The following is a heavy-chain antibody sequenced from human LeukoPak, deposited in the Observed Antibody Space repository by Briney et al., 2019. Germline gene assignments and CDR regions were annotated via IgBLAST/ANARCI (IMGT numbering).Heavy chain of an antibody. CDR1: GYTLTELS. D-gene: IGHD2-2*02. CDR2: FDPEDGET. V-gene: IGHV1-24*01. Sequence: ASVKVSCKVSGYTLTELSMHWVRQAPGKGLEWMGGFDPEDGETIYAQKFQGRVTMTEDTSTDTAYMELSSLRSEDTAVYYCATDLPVSSRPILDYWGQGTLVTVSS. CDR3: ATDLPVSSRPILDY. J-gene: IGHJ4*02.